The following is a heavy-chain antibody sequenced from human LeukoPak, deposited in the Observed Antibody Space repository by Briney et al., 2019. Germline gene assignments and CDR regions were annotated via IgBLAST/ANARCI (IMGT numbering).Heavy chain of an antibody. D-gene: IGHD3-22*01. Sequence: ASVKVSCKVSGYTLTELSMHWVRQAPGKGLEWMGGFDPEDGETIYAQKFQGRVTMTEDTSTDTAYMELSSLRSEDTPVYYCATAAFQLLYDSSGYYLGTWGQGTLVTVSS. J-gene: IGHJ5*02. CDR1: GYTLTELS. CDR3: ATAAFQLLYDSSGYYLGT. CDR2: FDPEDGET. V-gene: IGHV1-24*01.